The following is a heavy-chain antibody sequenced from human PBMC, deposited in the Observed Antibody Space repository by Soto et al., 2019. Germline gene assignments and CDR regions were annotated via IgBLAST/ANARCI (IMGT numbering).Heavy chain of an antibody. CDR1: GFTFSIYS. Sequence: KAGGSLRLSCAASGFTFSIYSMNWVRQAPGKGLEWVSSISSSSSYIYYADSVKGRFTISRDNAKNSLYLQMNSLRAEDTAVYYCARVLLSGRIDYWGQGTLVTVSS. J-gene: IGHJ4*02. D-gene: IGHD3-10*01. V-gene: IGHV3-21*01. CDR2: ISSSSSYI. CDR3: ARVLLSGRIDY.